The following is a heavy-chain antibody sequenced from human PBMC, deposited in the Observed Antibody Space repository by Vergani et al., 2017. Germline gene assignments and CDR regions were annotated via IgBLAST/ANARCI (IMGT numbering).Heavy chain of an antibody. D-gene: IGHD2-21*01. J-gene: IGHJ6*02. V-gene: IGHV3-23*04. CDR2: ISGHGDRT. Sequence: EVQLVESGGGQVEAGGSLRLSCVASGFTFSNSAMSWVRQTSGKGLEWVSAISGHGDRTYYADSVKGRFTISRDNSKDTLYLQMNSLRVEDTAIYYCAKARDPNCKGGNCYSYYYGLDLWGQGTTVTVSS. CDR3: AKARDPNCKGGNCYSYYYGLDL. CDR1: GFTFSNSA.